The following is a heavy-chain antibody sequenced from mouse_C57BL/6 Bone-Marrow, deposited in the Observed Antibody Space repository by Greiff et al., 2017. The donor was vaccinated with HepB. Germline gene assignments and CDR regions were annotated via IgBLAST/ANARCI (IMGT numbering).Heavy chain of an antibody. Sequence: EVHLVESGPGLVKPSQSLSLTCSVTGYSITSGYYWNWIRQFPGNKLEWMGYISYDGSNNYNPSLKNRISITRDTSKNQLFLKLNSVTTEDTATYYCARDYGSSLPYAMDYWGQGTSVTVSS. CDR1: GYSITSGYY. CDR3: ARDYGSSLPYAMDY. D-gene: IGHD1-1*01. J-gene: IGHJ4*01. CDR2: ISYDGSN. V-gene: IGHV3-6*01.